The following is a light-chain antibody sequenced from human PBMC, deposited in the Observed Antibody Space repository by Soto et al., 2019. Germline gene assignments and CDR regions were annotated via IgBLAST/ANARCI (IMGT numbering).Light chain of an antibody. CDR3: AAWDDSLNAYV. J-gene: IGLJ1*01. CDR1: STNIGSNY. Sequence: QAVVTQAPSASATPGQSVTISCSGGSTNIGSNYVYWYQQLPGTAPKLLIYTNNQRPSGVPDRFSGSKSGTSASLAISGLRSEDEADYSCAAWDDSLNAYVFGAGTKLTVL. V-gene: IGLV1-47*01. CDR2: TNN.